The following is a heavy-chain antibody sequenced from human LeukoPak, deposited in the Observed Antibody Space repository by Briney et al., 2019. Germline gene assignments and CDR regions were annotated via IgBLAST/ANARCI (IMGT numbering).Heavy chain of an antibody. CDR3: ARDGVTAATADD. CDR1: GYTFSSYY. J-gene: IGHJ4*02. CDR2: INPRGGSR. Sequence: ASVKVSCKASGYTFSSYYMHWMRQAPGQGPEWVGIINPRGGSRDYSQKFQDRVTMSSDTSTRTVYMVLSSLRSEATAVYVFARDGVTAATADDWGQGTLVTVSS. V-gene: IGHV1-46*01. D-gene: IGHD6-25*01.